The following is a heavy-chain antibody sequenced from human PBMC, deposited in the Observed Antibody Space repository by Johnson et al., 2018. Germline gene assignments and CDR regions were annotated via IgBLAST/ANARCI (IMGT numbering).Heavy chain of an antibody. J-gene: IGHJ3*02. V-gene: IGHV6-1*01. CDR1: VDSVSTDTAA. D-gene: IGHD6-19*01. CDR2: TYYRSKWYT. Sequence: QVQLQQSGPGLVKPSQTLSLTCAISVDSVSTDTAAWNWIRQSPSRGLEWLGRTYYRSKWYTDYAVSMKSRITINPDTSKNQFSLHVNSVTPEDTAVYYCARWSGWYHDAFDIWGQGTMVTVSS. CDR3: ARWSGWYHDAFDI.